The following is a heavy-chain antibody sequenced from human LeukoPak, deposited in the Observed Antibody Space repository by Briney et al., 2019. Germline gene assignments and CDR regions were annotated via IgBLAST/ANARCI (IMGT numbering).Heavy chain of an antibody. CDR2: IYTSGST. Sequence: PSETLSLTCTVSGGSISSGSYYWSWIRQPAGKGLEWIGRIYTSGSTNYNPSLKSRVTISVDTSKNQFSLKLSSVTAADTAVYYCARRQWLVSDFDCWGQGTLVTVSS. CDR3: ARRQWLVSDFDC. CDR1: GGSISSGSYY. J-gene: IGHJ4*02. V-gene: IGHV4-61*02. D-gene: IGHD6-19*01.